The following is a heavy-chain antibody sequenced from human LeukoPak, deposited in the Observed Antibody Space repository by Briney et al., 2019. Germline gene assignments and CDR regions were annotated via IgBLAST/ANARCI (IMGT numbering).Heavy chain of an antibody. D-gene: IGHD3-22*01. CDR1: GYTFTSSG. Sequence: ASVKVSCKASGYTFTSSGISWVRQAPGQGLEWRGWISAYNVNTNYAQKLPGRVTMTTDTSTSTGYMELRSLRSDDAAVYYCARDDYYDSSGLEHFDYWGQGTLVTVSS. CDR3: ARDDYYDSSGLEHFDY. CDR2: ISAYNVNT. V-gene: IGHV1-18*01. J-gene: IGHJ4*02.